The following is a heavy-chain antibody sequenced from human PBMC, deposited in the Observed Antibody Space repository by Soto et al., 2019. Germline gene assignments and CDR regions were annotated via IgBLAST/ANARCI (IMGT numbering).Heavy chain of an antibody. Sequence: QVQLVQSGAEMKEPGSSVKVSCKTSGGTFSSSAISWLRQAPGQGLEWMGGIIPLFRTPDYAQKFQVRVTIAADESTSTAYMALSSLRSEDTAVYYCARDNDRLQLGGNYYYILDVWGQGTTITVSS. D-gene: IGHD4-4*01. CDR1: GGTFSSSA. CDR3: ARDNDRLQLGGNYYYILDV. J-gene: IGHJ6*02. V-gene: IGHV1-69*12. CDR2: IIPLFRTP.